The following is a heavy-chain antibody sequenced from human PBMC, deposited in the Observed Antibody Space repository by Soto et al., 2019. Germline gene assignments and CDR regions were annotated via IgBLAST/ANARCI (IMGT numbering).Heavy chain of an antibody. D-gene: IGHD3-10*01. CDR3: ARVGYYGSGSYYNRNVPRKRDAFDI. CDR1: GGSISSSSYY. J-gene: IGHJ3*02. CDR2: IYYSGST. Sequence: SETLSLTCTVSGGSISSSSYYWGWIRQPPGKGLEWIGSIYYSGSTYYNPSLKSRVTISVDTSKNQFSLKLSSVTAADTAVYYCARVGYYGSGSYYNRNVPRKRDAFDIWGQGTMVTVSS. V-gene: IGHV4-39*01.